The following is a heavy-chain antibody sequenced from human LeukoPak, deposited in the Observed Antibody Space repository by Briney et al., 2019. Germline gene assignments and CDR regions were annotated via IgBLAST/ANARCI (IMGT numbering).Heavy chain of an antibody. CDR3: AGPFSGSYGGFDY. CDR1: DDSISDYY. D-gene: IGHD1-26*01. V-gene: IGHV4-59*01. J-gene: IGHJ4*02. CDR2: FHNSGTS. Sequence: PSETLSLTCTVSDDSISDYYRGWIRQPPGKGLEWIGYFHNSGTSTYNPSLKSRVTISADTSKNQFSLKLNSLTTADTAVYYCAGPFSGSYGGFDYWGQGTLVTVSS.